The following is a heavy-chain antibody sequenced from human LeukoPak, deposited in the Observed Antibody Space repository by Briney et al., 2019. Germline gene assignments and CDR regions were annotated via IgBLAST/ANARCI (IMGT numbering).Heavy chain of an antibody. J-gene: IGHJ4*02. CDR3: ARHLNGGTYPLDH. CDR1: GGSIRSYY. V-gene: IGHV4-59*08. Sequence: SETLSLTCTVSGGSIRSYYWSWIRQPPGKGPEWIAHIHDSGSTYYNPSLKSRLTMSVDTSKNQFSLRLSSVTAADTAVYYCARHLNGGTYPLDHWGQGTLVTVSS. D-gene: IGHD1-26*01. CDR2: IHDSGST.